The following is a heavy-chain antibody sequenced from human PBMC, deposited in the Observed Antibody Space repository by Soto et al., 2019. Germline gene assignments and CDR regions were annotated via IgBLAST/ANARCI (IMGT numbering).Heavy chain of an antibody. J-gene: IGHJ5*02. CDR3: ARSRQVVVVVAATPGGEFDP. V-gene: IGHV1-18*01. CDR1: GYTFTSYG. Sequence: QVQLVQSGAEVKKPGASVKVSCKASGYTFTSYGISWVRQAPGQGLEWMGWISAYNGNTNYAQKLQGRVTITTDTSTSTAYMELRSLRSDDTAVYYCARSRQVVVVVAATPGGEFDPWGQGTLVTVSS. CDR2: ISAYNGNT. D-gene: IGHD2-15*01.